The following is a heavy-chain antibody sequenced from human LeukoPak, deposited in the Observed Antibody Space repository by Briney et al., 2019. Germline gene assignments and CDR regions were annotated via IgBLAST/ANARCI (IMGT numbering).Heavy chain of an antibody. CDR3: ARDWDGFDI. V-gene: IGHV4-38-2*02. J-gene: IGHJ3*02. CDR2: IYHSGST. Sequence: SQTLSLTCAVSGNSLSRSYYWGWILQPPGKGLEWVGNIYHSGSTYYNPCLKSRVAISVDTSRNQFWLRVNSVTTTDTAVYYCARDWDGFDIWGQGTVVTVSS. CDR1: GNSLSRSYY.